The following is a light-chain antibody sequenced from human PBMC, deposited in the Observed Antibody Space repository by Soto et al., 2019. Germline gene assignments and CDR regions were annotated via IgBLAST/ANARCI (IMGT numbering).Light chain of an antibody. CDR1: QSVSSR. CDR2: GAS. V-gene: IGKV3-20*01. CDR3: QQYGSSLT. Sequence: EIVMTQSPGTLSLSPGERATLSCRASQSVSSRLAWYQQKPGQAPRLLISGASSRATGIPDRFSGSGSGTEFTLTISSLQSEDFAVYYCQQYGSSLTFGGGTKVDIK. J-gene: IGKJ4*01.